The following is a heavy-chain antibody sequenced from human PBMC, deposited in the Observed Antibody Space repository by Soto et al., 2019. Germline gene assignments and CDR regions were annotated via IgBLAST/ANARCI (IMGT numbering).Heavy chain of an antibody. CDR3: ARYSRDGYNYLLDY. D-gene: IGHD5-12*01. CDR2: IWYDGSNK. Sequence: QVQLVESGGGVVQPGRSLRLSCAASGFTFSSYGMHWVRQAPGKGLEWVAVIWYDGSNKYYADSVKGRFTISRDNSKNTLYLQMNSLRAEDTAVYYCARYSRDGYNYLLDYWGQGTLVTVSS. CDR1: GFTFSSYG. V-gene: IGHV3-33*01. J-gene: IGHJ4*02.